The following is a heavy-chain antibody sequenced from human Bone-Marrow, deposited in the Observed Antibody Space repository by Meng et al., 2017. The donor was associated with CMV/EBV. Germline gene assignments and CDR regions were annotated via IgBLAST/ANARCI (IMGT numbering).Heavy chain of an antibody. V-gene: IGHV1-69*02. J-gene: IGHJ5*02. Sequence: FSSSNISCVRQAHGQGLEWMGRIIPIIGIANYAQKFQGRVTITADKSTSTAYMELSSLRSEDTAVYYCARVLGYCSSTSCYNHNWFDPWGQGTLVTVSS. CDR2: IIPIIGIA. D-gene: IGHD2-2*03. CDR1: FSSSN. CDR3: ARVLGYCSSTSCYNHNWFDP.